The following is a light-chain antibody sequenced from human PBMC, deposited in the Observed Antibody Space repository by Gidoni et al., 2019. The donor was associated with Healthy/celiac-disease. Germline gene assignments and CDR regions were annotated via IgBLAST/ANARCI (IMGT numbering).Light chain of an antibody. J-gene: IGKJ1*01. Sequence: DIQMTQSPSSLSASVGDRVTITCQASQDISNYLKWYQQKPGKAPKLLIYDASNLETGVPSRYSGSGSGTDFTFTISSLQPEDIATYYCQQYDNLSPTFGQGTKVEIK. CDR3: QQYDNLSPT. CDR2: DAS. CDR1: QDISNY. V-gene: IGKV1-33*01.